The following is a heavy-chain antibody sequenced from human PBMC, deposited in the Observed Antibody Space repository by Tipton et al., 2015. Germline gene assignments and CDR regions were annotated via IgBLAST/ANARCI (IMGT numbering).Heavy chain of an antibody. CDR3: ARVLCSGGSCYPYY. CDR1: GFTFSSYA. V-gene: IGHV3-53*01. J-gene: IGHJ4*02. Sequence: TLSLTCAASGFTFSSYAMSWVRQAPGKGLDWVSLIYSGGSTYYADSVKGRFTISRDNSKNTLYLQMNSLRVEDTAVYYCARVLCSGGSCYPYYWGQGTLVTVSS. D-gene: IGHD2-15*01. CDR2: IYSGGST.